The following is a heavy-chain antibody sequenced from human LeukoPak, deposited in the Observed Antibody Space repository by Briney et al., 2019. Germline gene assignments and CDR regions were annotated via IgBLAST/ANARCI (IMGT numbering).Heavy chain of an antibody. CDR1: GFNFGDYA. Sequence: GGSLRLSCTASGFNFGDYAMNWVRQAPGKGLEWVGFIRSKAYGGTPEYAAYMKGRFTISRDDSKTIAYLQMNSLKIDDTAVYYCTGGSSGYPDYWGQGTLVTVSS. V-gene: IGHV3-49*04. D-gene: IGHD3-22*01. J-gene: IGHJ4*02. CDR2: IRSKAYGGTP. CDR3: TGGSSGYPDY.